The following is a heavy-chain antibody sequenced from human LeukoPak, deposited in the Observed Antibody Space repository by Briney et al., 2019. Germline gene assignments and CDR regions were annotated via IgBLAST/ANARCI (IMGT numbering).Heavy chain of an antibody. CDR2: IYYSGST. Sequence: KAAETLSLTCTVSGGSISSYYWSWIRQPPGKGLEWIGYIYYSGSTNYNLSLKSRVTISVDTSKNQFSLKLSSVTAADTAVYYCARDQSGYSYGFDYWGQGTLVTVSS. V-gene: IGHV4-59*01. D-gene: IGHD5-18*01. J-gene: IGHJ4*02. CDR3: ARDQSGYSYGFDY. CDR1: GGSISSYY.